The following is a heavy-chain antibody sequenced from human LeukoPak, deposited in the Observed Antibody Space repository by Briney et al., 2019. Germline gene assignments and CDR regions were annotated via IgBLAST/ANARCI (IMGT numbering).Heavy chain of an antibody. CDR3: ARDRNSGSSLDI. CDR1: GYTFTGYY. D-gene: IGHD6-6*01. J-gene: IGHJ3*02. V-gene: IGHV1-2*02. Sequence: GASVKVSFKASGYTFTGYYIHWVRHAPGQGLEWMGWIYPYSGDTNYAQNFQGRVTMTRDTSISTAYMELSSLKSDDTAVYYCARDRNSGSSLDIWGQGTMLTVSS. CDR2: IYPYSGDT.